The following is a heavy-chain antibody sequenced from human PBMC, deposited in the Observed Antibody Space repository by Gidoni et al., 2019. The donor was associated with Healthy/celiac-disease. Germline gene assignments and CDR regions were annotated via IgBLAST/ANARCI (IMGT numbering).Heavy chain of an antibody. Sequence: EVQLLYSGGGLLQPGGSLRLSCAASGFTFSSYAMSWVRQAPGKGLEWVSAIRGSGGSTYYADSVKGRFTISRDNSKNTLYLQMNSLRAEDTAVYYCAKDPFITMIVVVIGAFDIWGQGTMVTVSS. CDR1: GFTFSSYA. CDR3: AKDPFITMIVVVIGAFDI. D-gene: IGHD3-22*01. V-gene: IGHV3-23*01. CDR2: IRGSGGST. J-gene: IGHJ3*02.